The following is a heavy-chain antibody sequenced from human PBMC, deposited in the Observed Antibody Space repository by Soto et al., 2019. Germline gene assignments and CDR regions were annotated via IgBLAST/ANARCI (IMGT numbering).Heavy chain of an antibody. D-gene: IGHD2-15*01. Sequence: GSLRLSCVTSGFTFTKYSMNWVRQAPGKGLEWVSYISYSGETKYYADSLKGRYAISRDDAKNSVYLQMNSLRDEDTAFYYCVRGAVVVVGSTAENFDHWGQGTLVTVSS. CDR2: ISYSGETK. CDR1: GFTFTKYS. CDR3: VRGAVVVVGSTAENFDH. V-gene: IGHV3-48*02. J-gene: IGHJ4*02.